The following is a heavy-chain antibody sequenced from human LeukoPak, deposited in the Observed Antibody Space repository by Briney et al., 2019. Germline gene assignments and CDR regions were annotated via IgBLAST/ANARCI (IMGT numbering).Heavy chain of an antibody. D-gene: IGHD5-12*01. CDR2: IRYDGSNK. Sequence: PGGSLRLSCAASGFTFSSYGMHWVRQAPGKGLEWVAFIRYDGSNKYYADSVKGRFTISRDNAKNSLYLQMNSLRAEDTAVYYCARRPSGYHNTGGQGTLVTVSS. J-gene: IGHJ4*02. CDR3: ARRPSGYHNT. V-gene: IGHV3-30*02. CDR1: GFTFSSYG.